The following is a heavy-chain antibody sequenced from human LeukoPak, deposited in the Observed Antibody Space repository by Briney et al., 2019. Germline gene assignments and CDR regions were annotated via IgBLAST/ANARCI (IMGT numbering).Heavy chain of an antibody. J-gene: IGHJ4*02. D-gene: IGHD3-22*01. V-gene: IGHV1-2*06. CDR3: AREAYYDSSGYHY. Sequence: ASVKVSCKASGYTFTGYYMHWVRQAPGQGLEWMGRINPNSGGTNYAQKFQGRVTMTRDTSISTAYMELSRLRSDDTAVYYCAREAYYDSSGYHYWGQGTLVTVSS. CDR2: INPNSGGT. CDR1: GYTFTGYY.